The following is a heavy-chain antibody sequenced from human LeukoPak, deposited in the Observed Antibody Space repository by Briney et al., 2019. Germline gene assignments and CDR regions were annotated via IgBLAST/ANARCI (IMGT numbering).Heavy chain of an antibody. CDR2: IHYSGST. Sequence: KASETLSLTCTVSGGSISSGEYYWSWLRQPPGKGLEWIGYIHYSGSTHYNPSLRSRVTISIDTSKNQFSLKLSSVTAADTAVYYCARDSISYYYGSGRNLWGQGTLVTVSS. CDR1: GGSISSGEYY. J-gene: IGHJ5*02. D-gene: IGHD3-10*01. CDR3: ARDSISYYYGSGRNL. V-gene: IGHV4-30-4*01.